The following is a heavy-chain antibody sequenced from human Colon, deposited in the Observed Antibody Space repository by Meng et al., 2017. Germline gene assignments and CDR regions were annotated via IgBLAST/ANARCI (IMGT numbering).Heavy chain of an antibody. Sequence: QLRRQELGPGLVKPSQTLSLTCTVSGGSISSGGYYWSWIRQHPGKGLEWIGYIYYSGSTYYNPSLKSRVTISVDTSKNQFSLKLSSVTAADTAVYYCAREISYTYYYGSGSNRGSNWFDPWGQGTLVTVSS. CDR2: IYYSGST. CDR3: AREISYTYYYGSGSNRGSNWFDP. J-gene: IGHJ5*02. D-gene: IGHD3-10*01. CDR1: GGSISSGGYY. V-gene: IGHV4-31*03.